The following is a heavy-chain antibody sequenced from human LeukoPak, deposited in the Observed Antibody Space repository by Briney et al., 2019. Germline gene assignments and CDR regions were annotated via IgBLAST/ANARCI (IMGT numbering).Heavy chain of an antibody. CDR1: GGTFSSYA. J-gene: IGHJ6*02. CDR2: IFPIFGTA. V-gene: IGHV1-69*13. Sequence: ASVKVSCKASGGTFSSYAISWVRQAPGQGLEWMGGIFPIFGTANYAQKFQGRVTITADESTSTAYMELSSLRSEDTAVYYCASPRYCSSTSCYNYGMDVWGQGTTVTVSS. D-gene: IGHD2-2*02. CDR3: ASPRYCSSTSCYNYGMDV.